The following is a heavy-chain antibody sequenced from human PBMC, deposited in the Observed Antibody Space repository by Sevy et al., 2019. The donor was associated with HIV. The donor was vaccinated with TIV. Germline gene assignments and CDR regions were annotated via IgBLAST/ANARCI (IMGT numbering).Heavy chain of an antibody. CDR2: IGRSGSSS. CDR1: GFNFTASA. CDR3: AKPASLNVWFAY. V-gene: IGHV3-23*01. D-gene: IGHD3-10*01. J-gene: IGHJ1*01. Sequence: GGSLRLSCVASGFNFTASAMSWVRQSPGKGLEWVSTIGRSGSSSYYAHSVKGRFTISRDNSKRTLYLQMNSLTADDAAVYFCAKPASLNVWFAYWGQGILVTVSS.